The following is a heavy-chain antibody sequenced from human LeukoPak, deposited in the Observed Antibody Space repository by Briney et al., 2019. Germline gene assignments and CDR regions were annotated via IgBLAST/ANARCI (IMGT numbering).Heavy chain of an antibody. V-gene: IGHV3-7*01. CDR1: RFTFSNFW. D-gene: IGHD3-22*01. CDR2: INQDGSEE. Sequence: GGSLRLSCAASRFTFSNFWMTWVRQAPGKGLEWVANINQDGSEEYYVDSVKGRFTISRDNAKNTLYLQMNSLRAEDTAVYYCAREAYYYDSSGYYGTFDYWGQGTLVTVSS. J-gene: IGHJ4*02. CDR3: AREAYYYDSSGYYGTFDY.